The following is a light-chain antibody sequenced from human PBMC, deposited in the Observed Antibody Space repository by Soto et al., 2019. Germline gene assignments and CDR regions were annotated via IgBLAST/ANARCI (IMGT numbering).Light chain of an antibody. J-gene: IGKJ4*01. Sequence: DIPMTQSPSILSASVGDRVTITCRASQSIRSWLAWYQQKPGKAPKLLIYDAYSLESGVPSRFSGRRSGTEFTLTIAGLQPEDFAPYYCQQYESYSPLTFGGGTKVEIK. CDR3: QQYESYSPLT. CDR1: QSIRSW. CDR2: DAY. V-gene: IGKV1-5*01.